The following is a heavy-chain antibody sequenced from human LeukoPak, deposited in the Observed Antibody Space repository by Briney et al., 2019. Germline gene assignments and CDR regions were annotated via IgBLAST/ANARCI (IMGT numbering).Heavy chain of an antibody. CDR3: ARDSEAVAGNFDY. V-gene: IGHV3-11*01. J-gene: IGHJ4*02. CDR1: GFTFSDYY. Sequence: GGSLRLSCAASGFTFSDYYMSWIRQAPGKGLEWVSYISSSGSTIYYADSVKGRFTISRDNAKNSLYLQMNSLRAEGTAVYYCARDSEAVAGNFDYWGQGTLVTVSS. CDR2: ISSSGSTI. D-gene: IGHD6-19*01.